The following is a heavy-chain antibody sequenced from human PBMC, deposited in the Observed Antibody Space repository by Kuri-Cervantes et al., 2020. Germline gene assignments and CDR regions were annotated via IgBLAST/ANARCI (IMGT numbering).Heavy chain of an antibody. V-gene: IGHV4-39*07. CDR1: GGSVSTGSYY. CDR2: IHYSADT. CDR3: ARFVIRGKTFDY. D-gene: IGHD3-10*01. J-gene: IGHJ4*02. Sequence: SETLSLTCTVSGGSVSTGSYYWSWIRQPPGKGLEWIGSIHYSADTYYSPSLMNRVTISVDTSENQFSLNLSSVTAADTAVYYCARFVIRGKTFDYWGQGTLVTVSS.